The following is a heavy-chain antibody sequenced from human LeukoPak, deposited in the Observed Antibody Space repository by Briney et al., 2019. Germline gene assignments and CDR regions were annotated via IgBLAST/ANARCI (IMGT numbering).Heavy chain of an antibody. CDR2: IIGNGET. CDR1: GLSFSSFA. J-gene: IGHJ4*02. D-gene: IGHD3-16*01. V-gene: IGHV3-23*01. Sequence: GGSLRLSCAASGLSFSSFAISWVRQGPARGLEWVSSIIGNGETFYADSVRGRFTLSSDSSRNTVYFQLNTLRVEDTAIYYCAKASWVSSTDAVRWGQGTLVTVSS. CDR3: AKASWVSSTDAVR.